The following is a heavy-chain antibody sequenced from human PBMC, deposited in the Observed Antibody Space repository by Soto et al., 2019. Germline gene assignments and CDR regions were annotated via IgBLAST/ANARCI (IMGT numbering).Heavy chain of an antibody. CDR1: GYTFTSYR. CDR2: ISAYNGHT. D-gene: IGHD3-9*01. Sequence: QVQLVQSGAEVKQPGASVKVSCKASGYTFTSYRISWVRQAPGQGLEWMGWISAYNGHTNYEQKLQGRVTMTPDTYTGTASMELRSLRSDDTAVYCCARVDLEGGYFDRFDYWGPGTLVTVSS. V-gene: IGHV1-18*01. J-gene: IGHJ4*02. CDR3: ARVDLEGGYFDRFDY.